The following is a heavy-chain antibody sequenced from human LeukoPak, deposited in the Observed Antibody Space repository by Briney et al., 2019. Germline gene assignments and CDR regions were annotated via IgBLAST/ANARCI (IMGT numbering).Heavy chain of an antibody. D-gene: IGHD1-26*01. CDR3: ARDGSWFDP. CDR1: GGSFSGYY. Sequence: SETLSLTCAVSGGSFSGYYWSWMRQPPGKGLEWIGEINHSGSTNYNPSLKSRVTISVDTSKNQFSLKLSSVTAADKAVYYCARDGSWFDPWGQGTLVTVSS. CDR2: INHSGST. J-gene: IGHJ5*02. V-gene: IGHV4-34*01.